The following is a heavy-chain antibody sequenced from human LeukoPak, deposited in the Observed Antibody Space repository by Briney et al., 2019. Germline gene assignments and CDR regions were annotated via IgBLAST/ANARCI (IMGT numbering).Heavy chain of an antibody. V-gene: IGHV4-34*01. CDR3: ARADLFYGGGFDY. J-gene: IGHJ4*02. Sequence: SETLSLTCAVYGGSFSGYYWSWIRQPPGKGLEWIGEINHSGSTNYNPSLKSRVTISVDTSKNQFSLKLSSVTAADTAVYYCARADLFYGGGFDYWGQGTLVTISS. CDR2: INHSGST. CDR1: GGSFSGYY. D-gene: IGHD4-23*01.